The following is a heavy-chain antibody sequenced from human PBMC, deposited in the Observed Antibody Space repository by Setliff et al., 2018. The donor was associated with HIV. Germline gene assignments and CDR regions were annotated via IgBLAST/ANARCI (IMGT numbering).Heavy chain of an antibody. J-gene: IGHJ6*02. D-gene: IGHD2-2*01. Sequence: SVKVSCKASGGTLRSYGMTWVRQAPGQGLEWMGTVIPVRDMANYAEKFQGRVTITTDESTSTAYMELSSLRFEDTAMYYCASAYCSSTGCYVRWGNGMDVWGQGTTVTVS. V-gene: IGHV1-69*04. CDR3: ASAYCSSTGCYVRWGNGMDV. CDR1: GGTLRSYG. CDR2: VIPVRDMA.